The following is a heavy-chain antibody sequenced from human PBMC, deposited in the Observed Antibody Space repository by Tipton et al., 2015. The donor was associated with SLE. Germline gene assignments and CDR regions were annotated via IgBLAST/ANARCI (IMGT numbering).Heavy chain of an antibody. CDR2: IHDSGSS. Sequence: TLSLTCAVYGGSSSGYYWSWIRQSPGKGLEWIGDIHDSGSSNYNPSLKSRVTTSVDTSKNQFSLRLSSVTAADTAVYYCARRSTYVWYFDLWGRGTLVAVSS. J-gene: IGHJ2*01. CDR3: ARRSTYVWYFDL. CDR1: GGSSSGYY. D-gene: IGHD4-11*01. V-gene: IGHV4-34*01.